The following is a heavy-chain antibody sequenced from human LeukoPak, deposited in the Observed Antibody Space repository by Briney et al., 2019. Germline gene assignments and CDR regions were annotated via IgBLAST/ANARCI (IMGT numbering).Heavy chain of an antibody. CDR1: GFSFSDSP. D-gene: IGHD3-9*01. V-gene: IGHV3-73*01. CDR2: VRDRANSYAT. J-gene: IGHJ4*02. CDR3: TRQRPQTGTFDY. Sequence: PGGSLKLSCAASGFSFSDSPMHWVRQAPGKGLEWVGGVRDRANSYATGYAASVEGRFTISRDDSENTAYLQMNSLIIEDTAVYYCTRQRPQTGTFDYWGQGVLVTVSS.